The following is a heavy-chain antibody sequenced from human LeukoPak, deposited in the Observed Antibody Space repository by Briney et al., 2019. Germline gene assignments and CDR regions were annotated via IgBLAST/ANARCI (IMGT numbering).Heavy chain of an antibody. CDR1: VGSFSGYY. CDR2: INHSVST. J-gene: IGHJ4*02. Sequence: SETLSLTCAVYVGSFSGYYWSWIRQPPWNGQEWIGEINHSVSTNYNPSLKSRVTISVDTSKNQFSLKLSSVTAADTAVYYCARGRTYYYDSSGYWPIYYFDYWGQGTLVTVSS. CDR3: ARGRTYYYDSSGYWPIYYFDY. D-gene: IGHD3-22*01. V-gene: IGHV4-34*01.